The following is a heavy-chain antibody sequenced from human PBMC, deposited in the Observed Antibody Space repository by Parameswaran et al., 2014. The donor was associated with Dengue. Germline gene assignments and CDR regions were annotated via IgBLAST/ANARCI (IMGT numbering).Heavy chain of an antibody. V-gene: IGHV3-48*04. Sequence: WIRQPREGLEWISYITSSSSIIYYADSVKGRFTISRDNAKNSLYLQMNSLRAEDTAVYYCARDRGVTTPNYYHYYYLDVWGKGTTVTVSS. D-gene: IGHD1-1*01. CDR3: ARDRGVTTPNYYHYYYLDV. CDR2: ITSSSSII. J-gene: IGHJ6*03.